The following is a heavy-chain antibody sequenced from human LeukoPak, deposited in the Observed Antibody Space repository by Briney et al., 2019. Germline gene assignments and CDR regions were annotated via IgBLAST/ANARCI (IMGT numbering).Heavy chain of an antibody. CDR2: ISAGGGST. J-gene: IGHJ4*02. Sequence: GGSLRLSCAASGASGFTFSSYSMNWVRQAPGKGLEWVSAISAGGGSTYYADSVKGRFTISRDNAKNSLYLQMNSLRAEDTAVYYCARGFRFDYWGQGTLVTVSS. V-gene: IGHV3-21*01. CDR3: ARGFRFDY. CDR1: GFTFSSYS.